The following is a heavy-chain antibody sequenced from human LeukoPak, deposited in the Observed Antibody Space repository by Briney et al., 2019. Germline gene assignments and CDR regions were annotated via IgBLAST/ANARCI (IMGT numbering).Heavy chain of an antibody. CDR2: TSGTSSYT. V-gene: IGHV3-11*03. Sequence: GGSLRLSCAASGFTFNNYYMSWMRQAPGKGLEWVSYTSGTSSYTTYADSVKGRFTISRDNAKNSLYLQMNSLRAEDTAVYYCARWVGGMDVWGQGTTVTVSS. J-gene: IGHJ6*02. CDR3: ARWVGGMDV. CDR1: GFTFNNYY.